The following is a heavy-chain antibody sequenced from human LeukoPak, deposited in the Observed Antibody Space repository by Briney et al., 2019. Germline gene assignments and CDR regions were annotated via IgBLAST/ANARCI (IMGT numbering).Heavy chain of an antibody. Sequence: GGSLRLSCGASGFXFSTYGMHWVRQAPGKGLEWVAVISYDGSDKYYADSVKGRFTLSRDNSKNTLYLQMNSLRAEDTAVYYCATGWFGYPFAYWGQGTLVTVSS. CDR1: GFXFSTYG. D-gene: IGHD3-22*01. V-gene: IGHV3-30*03. CDR3: ATGWFGYPFAY. J-gene: IGHJ4*02. CDR2: ISYDGSDK.